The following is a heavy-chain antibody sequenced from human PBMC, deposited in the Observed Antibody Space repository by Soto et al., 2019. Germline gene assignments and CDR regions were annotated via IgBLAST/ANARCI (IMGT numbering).Heavy chain of an antibody. J-gene: IGHJ4*02. V-gene: IGHV1-69*01. Sequence: SVKVSCKASGGTFSSYAISLVRQAPGQGLEWMGGIIPIFGTANYAQKFQGRVTITADESTSTAYMELSSLRSEDTAVYYCAIRRADTAMVFDYWGQGTLVTVSS. CDR3: AIRRADTAMVFDY. CDR1: GGTFSSYA. CDR2: IIPIFGTA. D-gene: IGHD5-18*01.